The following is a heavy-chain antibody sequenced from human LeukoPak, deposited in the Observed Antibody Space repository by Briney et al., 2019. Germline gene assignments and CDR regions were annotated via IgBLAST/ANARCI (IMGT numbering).Heavy chain of an antibody. V-gene: IGHV1-46*01. CDR2: INPSGGST. D-gene: IGHD3-22*01. J-gene: IGHJ3*02. Sequence: ASVKVSCKASGYTFTSYYMHCVRQAPGQGLEWMGIINPSGGSTSYAQKFQGRVTMTRDTSTSTVYMELSSLRSEDTAVYYCARDADSSGYYDAFDIWGQGTMVTVSS. CDR1: GYTFTSYY. CDR3: ARDADSSGYYDAFDI.